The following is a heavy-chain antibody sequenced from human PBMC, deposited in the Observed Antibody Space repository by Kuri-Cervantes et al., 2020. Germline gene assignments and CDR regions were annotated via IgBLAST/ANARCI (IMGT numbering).Heavy chain of an antibody. CDR1: GYTFTGYY. V-gene: IGHV1-2*02. CDR2: INPNSGGT. CDR3: AKVPHIMSVPFYYDSSVPFDY. J-gene: IGHJ4*02. Sequence: ASVKVSCKASGYTFTGYYMHWVRQAPGQGLEWMGWINPNSGGTNYAQKFQGRVTMTRDTSISTAYMELSRLRSDDTAVYYCAKVPHIMSVPFYYDSSVPFDYWGQGTLVTVSS. D-gene: IGHD3-22*01.